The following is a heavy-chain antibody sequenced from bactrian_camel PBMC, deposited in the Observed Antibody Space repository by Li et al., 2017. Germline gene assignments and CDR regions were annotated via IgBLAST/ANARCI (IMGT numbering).Heavy chain of an antibody. Sequence: DVQLVESGGGLVQPGGSLRLSCAASGFTFSNYAMSWVRQAPGKGLEWVSTINSGGGTTYYVDSLKGRFTISRDNAKNTVYLQMNSLKPDDTAVYYCTKDGYGWYSDYWGQGTQVTVS. CDR2: INSGGGTT. V-gene: IGHV3S40*01. CDR1: GFTFSNYA. J-gene: IGHJ4*01. CDR3: TKDGYGWYSDY. D-gene: IGHD6*01.